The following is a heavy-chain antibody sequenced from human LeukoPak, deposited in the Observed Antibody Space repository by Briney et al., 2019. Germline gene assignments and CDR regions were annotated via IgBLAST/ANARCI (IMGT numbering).Heavy chain of an antibody. CDR3: AKDLRSNGYCSGGSCYSDY. CDR2: IYYSGGT. CDR1: GGSISSYY. Sequence: PSETLSLTCTVSGGSISSYYWSWIRQPPGKGLECIGYIYYSGGTNYNPSLKSRVTISVDTSKNQLSLRLSSVTAADTAVYYCAKDLRSNGYCSGGSCYSDYWGQGTLVTVSS. D-gene: IGHD2-15*01. J-gene: IGHJ4*02. V-gene: IGHV4-59*01.